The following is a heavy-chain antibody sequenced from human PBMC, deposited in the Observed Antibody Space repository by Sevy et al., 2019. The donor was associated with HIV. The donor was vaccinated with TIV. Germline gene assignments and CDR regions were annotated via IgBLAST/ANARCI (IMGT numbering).Heavy chain of an antibody. J-gene: IGHJ4*02. CDR2: INHSGST. Sequence: SETLSLTCAVYGGSFSGYYWSWIRQPPGKGLEWIGEINHSGSTNYNPSLKSRVTISVDTSKNQFSLKLSSVTDADTAVYYCASRVQRGYYFDYWGQGTLVTVSS. CDR1: GGSFSGYY. V-gene: IGHV4-34*01. D-gene: IGHD1-1*01. CDR3: ASRVQRGYYFDY.